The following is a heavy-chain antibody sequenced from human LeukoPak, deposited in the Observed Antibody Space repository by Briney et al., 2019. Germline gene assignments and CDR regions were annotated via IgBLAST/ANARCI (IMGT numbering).Heavy chain of an antibody. CDR3: ARVTGYMVEDYFDY. V-gene: IGHV1-18*01. D-gene: IGHD5-12*01. J-gene: IGHJ4*02. CDR1: GYTFTSYG. Sequence: ASVKVSCKASGYTFTSYGISWVRQAPGQGLEWMGWISAYNGNTNYAQKLQGRVTMTTDTSTSTAYMELRSLRSDDTAVYYCARVTGYMVEDYFDYWGQGTLVTVSS. CDR2: ISAYNGNT.